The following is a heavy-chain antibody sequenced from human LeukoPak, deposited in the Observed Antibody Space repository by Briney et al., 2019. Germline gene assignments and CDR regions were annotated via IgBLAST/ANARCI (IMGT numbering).Heavy chain of an antibody. CDR3: ARDLSGIAGYTYGRGIDY. Sequence: GGSLRLPCAASRFTLSSYTMSWVRQAPGEGLEWVSVISGSGGSTYYADSVKGRFTISRDNSKNTLYLQMNSLRAEDTAVYYCARDLSGIAGYTYGRGIDYWGQGTLVTVSS. V-gene: IGHV3-23*01. CDR1: RFTLSSYT. J-gene: IGHJ4*02. D-gene: IGHD5-18*01. CDR2: ISGSGGST.